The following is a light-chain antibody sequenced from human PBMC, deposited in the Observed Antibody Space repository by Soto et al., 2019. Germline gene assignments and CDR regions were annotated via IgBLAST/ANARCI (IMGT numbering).Light chain of an antibody. V-gene: IGLV4-69*01. CDR2: LNSDGSL. CDR1: SGHSTYS. CDR3: QTWGPGFRV. Sequence: QLVLTQSPSASASLGASVRITCTLSSGHSTYSIAWHQQQPEKGPRFLMNLNSDGSLSKGDGIPDRFSGSTSGAERYLTISSLQSEDESDYYCQTWGPGFRVFGGGTKLTVL. J-gene: IGLJ2*01.